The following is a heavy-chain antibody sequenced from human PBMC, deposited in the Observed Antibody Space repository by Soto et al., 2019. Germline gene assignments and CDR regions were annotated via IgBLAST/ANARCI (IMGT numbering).Heavy chain of an antibody. J-gene: IGHJ3*02. V-gene: IGHV4-39*01. Sequence: SETLSLTCTVSGGSISSSYWGWIRQPPGKGLEWIGSIYNSGGTHYNPSLKSRVTISVDTSKEQFSLKLSSVTAADTAVYYCAKYEGGSAFDIWGQGTMVTVSS. D-gene: IGHD3-10*01. CDR3: AKYEGGSAFDI. CDR2: IYNSGGT. CDR1: GGSISSSY.